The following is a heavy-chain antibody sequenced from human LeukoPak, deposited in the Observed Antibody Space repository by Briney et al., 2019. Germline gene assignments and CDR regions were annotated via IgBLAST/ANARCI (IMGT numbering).Heavy chain of an antibody. V-gene: IGHV3-30-3*01. Sequence: GGSLRLSCAASGFTFSSYAMHWVRQAPGKGLEWVAVISYDGSNKYYADSVKGRFTISRDNSKNTLYLQMNSLRAEDTAVYYCARDYDSSGYYYCDYWGQGTLVTVSS. CDR1: GFTFSSYA. CDR2: ISYDGSNK. CDR3: ARDYDSSGYYYCDY. J-gene: IGHJ4*02. D-gene: IGHD3-22*01.